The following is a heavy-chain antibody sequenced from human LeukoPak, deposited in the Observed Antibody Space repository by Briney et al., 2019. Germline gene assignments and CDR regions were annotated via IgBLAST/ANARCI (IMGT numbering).Heavy chain of an antibody. Sequence: GGSLRLSCAASGFSFGSHPMNWVRHAPGKGLEWVSGITGSGDYTYYIDSVQGRFTISRDNSKNMLFLQMNSLRAEDTAVYYCARISCTGDRCNPYSYYDMDVWGQGTTVIVSS. CDR1: GFSFGSHP. CDR3: ARISCTGDRCNPYSYYDMDV. V-gene: IGHV3-23*01. J-gene: IGHJ6*02. D-gene: IGHD2-8*02. CDR2: ITGSGDYT.